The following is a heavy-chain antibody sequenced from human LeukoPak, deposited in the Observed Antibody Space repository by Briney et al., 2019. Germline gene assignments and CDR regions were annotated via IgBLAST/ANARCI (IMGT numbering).Heavy chain of an antibody. V-gene: IGHV4-39*07. J-gene: IGHJ5*02. CDR3: ARLKRRTPPYWFDP. CDR1: GGSISSSSYY. Sequence: PSETLSLTCTVSGGSISSSSYYWGWIRQPPGKGLEWIGSIYYSGSTYYNPSLKSRVTISVDTSKNQLSLKLSSVTAADTAVYYCARLKRRTPPYWFDPWGQGTLVTVSS. CDR2: IYYSGST.